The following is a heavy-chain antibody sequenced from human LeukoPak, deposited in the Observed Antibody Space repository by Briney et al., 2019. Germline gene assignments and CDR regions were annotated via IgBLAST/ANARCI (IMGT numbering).Heavy chain of an antibody. D-gene: IGHD2-21*02. V-gene: IGHV3-23*01. J-gene: IGHJ4*02. CDR3: VKGIVVVTARAFDY. CDR1: GFTFSSYA. CDR2: ISVSGGGT. Sequence: SGGSLRLSCAASGFTFSSYAMSWVRQAPGKGLEWVSSISVSGGGTYYADSVKGRFTISGDNSKNTLYLQMSSLRPEDTAVYYCVKGIVVVTARAFDYWGQGTLVTVSS.